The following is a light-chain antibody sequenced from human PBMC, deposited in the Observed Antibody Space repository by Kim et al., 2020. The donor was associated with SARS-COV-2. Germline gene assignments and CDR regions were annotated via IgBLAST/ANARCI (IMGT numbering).Light chain of an antibody. V-gene: IGLV1-44*01. CDR2: TNN. CDR1: RSNMGTNT. J-gene: IGLJ3*02. Sequence: QSVLTQSPSASGTPGQTVTISCSGSRSNMGTNTVNWYQQFPGTAPKLLIYTNNQRPSGVPDRFSGSKSGTSASLAISGLQSEDEADYYCAAWDDSLHGPVFGGGTQLTVL. CDR3: AAWDDSLHGPV.